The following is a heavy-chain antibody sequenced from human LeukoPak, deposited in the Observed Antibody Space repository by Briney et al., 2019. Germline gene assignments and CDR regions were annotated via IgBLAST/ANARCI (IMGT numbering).Heavy chain of an antibody. V-gene: IGHV1-46*01. Sequence: ASVKVSCKASVYTFTSYYMHWVRQAPGQGLEWMGIINPSGGSTSYAQKFQGRVTMTRDTSTSTVYMELSSLRSEDTAVYYCARDPRGKDIVVVPAAPGMDYWGQGTLVTVSS. J-gene: IGHJ4*02. D-gene: IGHD2-2*01. CDR2: INPSGGST. CDR1: VYTFTSYY. CDR3: ARDPRGKDIVVVPAAPGMDY.